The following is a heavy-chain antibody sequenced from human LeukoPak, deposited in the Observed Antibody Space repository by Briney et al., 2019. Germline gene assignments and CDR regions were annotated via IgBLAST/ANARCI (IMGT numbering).Heavy chain of an antibody. J-gene: IGHJ4*02. V-gene: IGHV1-69*04. CDR2: IIPILGIA. CDR1: GGTFSSYA. CDR3: ARDSPFCGGDCYFDY. Sequence: SVKVSCKASGGTFSSYAISWVRQAPGQGLEWMGRIIPILGIANYAQKFQGRVTITADKSTSTAYMELSSLRSEDTAVYYCARDSPFCGGDCYFDYRGQGTLVTVSS. D-gene: IGHD2-21*02.